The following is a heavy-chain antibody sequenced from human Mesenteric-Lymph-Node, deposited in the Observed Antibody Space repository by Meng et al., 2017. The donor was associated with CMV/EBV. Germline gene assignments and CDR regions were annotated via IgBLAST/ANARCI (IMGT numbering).Heavy chain of an antibody. Sequence: GSLRLSCTVSGGSISSYYWSWIRQPPGKGLEWIGYIYYSGSTNYNPSLKSRVTISVDTSKNQFSLKLSSVTAADTAVYYCARDTSSGSAFDIWGQGTMVTVSS. CDR2: IYYSGST. J-gene: IGHJ3*02. V-gene: IGHV4-59*01. D-gene: IGHD1-1*01. CDR3: ARDTSSGSAFDI. CDR1: GGSISSYY.